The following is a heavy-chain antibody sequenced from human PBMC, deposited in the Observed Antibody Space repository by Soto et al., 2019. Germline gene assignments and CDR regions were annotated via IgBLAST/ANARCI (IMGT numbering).Heavy chain of an antibody. CDR2: IIPLFGTA. J-gene: IGHJ5*02. CDR3: ATGGDIVLVPTAISWFDP. Sequence: ASVKVSCKASGGTFSSQAISWVRQAPGQGLEWMGGIIPLFGTANYAQKFQGRVTITADESTSTAYMELSSLRSEDTAVYYCATGGDIVLVPTAISWFDPWGQGTLVTVSS. D-gene: IGHD2-2*01. V-gene: IGHV1-69*13. CDR1: GGTFSSQA.